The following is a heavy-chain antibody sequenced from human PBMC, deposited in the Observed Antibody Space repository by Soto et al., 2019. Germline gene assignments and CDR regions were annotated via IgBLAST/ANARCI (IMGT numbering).Heavy chain of an antibody. J-gene: IGHJ1*01. CDR1: GGSISSDDYY. CDR2: IHSSGSI. Sequence: SETLSLTCTVSGGSISSDDYYWSWIRQAPGRGLEWIGYIHSSGSIYYNPSLKSRATMSIDTAGSQFSLKVSSVTVADTAVYYCARDLDGLHDDTSGPFPRPGWGQGTLVTVSS. D-gene: IGHD3-22*01. CDR3: ARDLDGLHDDTSGPFPRPG. V-gene: IGHV4-30-4*01.